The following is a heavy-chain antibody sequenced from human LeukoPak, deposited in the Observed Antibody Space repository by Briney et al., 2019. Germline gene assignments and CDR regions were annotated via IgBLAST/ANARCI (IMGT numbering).Heavy chain of an antibody. V-gene: IGHV3-15*01. J-gene: IGHJ6*03. CDR2: IKSKTDGGTT. D-gene: IGHD4-11*01. CDR1: GFTFSNAG. CDR3: TTYVGAYSNWGDYYYYYMDV. Sequence: KPGGSLRLSCAASGFTFSNAGMSWVRQAPGKGLEWVGRIKSKTDGGTTDYAAPVKGRFTISREDSKNTLYLQMNSLKTEDTAVYYCTTYVGAYSNWGDYYYYYMDVWGKGTTVTVSS.